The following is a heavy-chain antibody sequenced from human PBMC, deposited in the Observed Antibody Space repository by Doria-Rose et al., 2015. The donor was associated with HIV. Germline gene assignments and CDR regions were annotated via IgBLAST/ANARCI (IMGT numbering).Heavy chain of an antibody. Sequence: QVQLVQSGAEVKKPGASVRVSCKASGYTFTRYAMHWVRQAPGQRPEWMGWINVDSGNTEYSQKCQGRLTITRDTSASTAYMELSSLTSDDTAVYYCAKDRVRVVQAATTLDFWGQGTLVTVSS. J-gene: IGHJ4*02. CDR3: AKDRVRVVQAATTLDF. CDR2: INVDSGNT. CDR1: GYTFTRYA. D-gene: IGHD2-2*01. V-gene: IGHV1-3*01.